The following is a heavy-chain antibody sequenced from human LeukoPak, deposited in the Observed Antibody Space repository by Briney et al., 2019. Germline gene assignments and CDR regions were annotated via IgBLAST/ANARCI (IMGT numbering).Heavy chain of an antibody. J-gene: IGHJ6*03. Sequence: EASVKVSCKASGGTFSSYAISWVRQAPGQGLEWMGGIIPIFGTANYAQKFQGRVTITADESTSTAYMELSSLRSEDTAVYYCARSPLTIIQGGYYYYMDVWGKGTTVTVSS. CDR3: ARSPLTIIQGGYYYYMDV. CDR1: GGTFSSYA. D-gene: IGHD3-3*01. V-gene: IGHV1-69*13. CDR2: IIPIFGTA.